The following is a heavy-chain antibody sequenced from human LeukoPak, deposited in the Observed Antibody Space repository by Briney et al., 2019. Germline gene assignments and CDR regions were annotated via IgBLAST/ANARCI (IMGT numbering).Heavy chain of an antibody. D-gene: IGHD3-9*01. J-gene: IGHJ5*02. CDR1: GYTFTSYD. V-gene: IGHV1-8*01. Sequence: ASVKLSCKASGYTFTSYDINWVRQAPGQGLEWMGWMNPNSGNTGYAQKFQGRVTMTRNTSISTAYMELSSLRSEDTAVYYCASKDSPPYSDILTGSPSNWFDPWGQGTLVTVSS. CDR2: MNPNSGNT. CDR3: ASKDSPPYSDILTGSPSNWFDP.